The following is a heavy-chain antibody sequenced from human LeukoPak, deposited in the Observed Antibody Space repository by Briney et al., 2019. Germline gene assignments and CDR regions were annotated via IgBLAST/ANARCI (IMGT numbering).Heavy chain of an antibody. CDR1: GFTFRTYA. J-gene: IGHJ4*02. CDR3: TKNQILDDTGSWYAY. D-gene: IGHD6-13*01. CDR2: ISDGGGRT. Sequence: GGSLRLSCGASGFTFRTYAMSWVRQAPGKGLELVSGISDGGGRTFYAESVKVRFTVSRDNSKNTLYLRMNSLRAEDTAIYYCTKNQILDDTGSWYAYWGQGTLVTVSS. V-gene: IGHV3-23*01.